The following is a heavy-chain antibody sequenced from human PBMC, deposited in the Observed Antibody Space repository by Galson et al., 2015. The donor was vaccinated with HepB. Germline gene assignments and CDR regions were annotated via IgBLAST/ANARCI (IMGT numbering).Heavy chain of an antibody. CDR3: CTGFGKTNLDV. D-gene: IGHD2-8*01. CDR1: GFTFAESW. CDR2: AYTRAEGATP. V-gene: IGHV3-15*01. J-gene: IGHJ6*02. Sequence: LRLSCAASGFTFAESWMSWVRQAPGKGLEWVGRAYTRAEGATPRYAAPVKDRFIISRDDSKDMVYLQMNSLKSEDTAVYYCCTGFGKTNLDVWGQGTIVTVSS.